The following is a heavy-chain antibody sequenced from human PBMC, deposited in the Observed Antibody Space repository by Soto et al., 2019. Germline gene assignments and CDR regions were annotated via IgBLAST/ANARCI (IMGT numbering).Heavy chain of an antibody. D-gene: IGHD6-13*01. J-gene: IGHJ4*02. Sequence: QVQLVQSGAEVKKPGASVKVSCKASGYTFTSYAMHWVRQAPGQRLEWMGWINAGNGNTKYSQKFQGRVTITRDTSASTAYMELSSLRSEDTAVYYCARDPAGMLALWDYWGQGTLVIVSS. V-gene: IGHV1-3*01. CDR1: GYTFTSYA. CDR3: ARDPAGMLALWDY. CDR2: INAGNGNT.